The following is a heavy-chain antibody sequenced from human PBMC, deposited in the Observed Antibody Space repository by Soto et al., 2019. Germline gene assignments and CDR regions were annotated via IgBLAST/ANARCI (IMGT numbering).Heavy chain of an antibody. CDR2: IYWDEDK. Sequence: SGPTLVNPTQTLTLTCTFTGFSLDTPGLAVGWIRQSPGKALEWLAHIYWDEDKRYRPSLETRLSITKDASKSQVVLTMTYMDPLDTGTYYCAHMADLGSFYWYFDLWGRGTLVTVS. CDR1: GFSLDTPGLA. D-gene: IGHD3-10*01. J-gene: IGHJ2*01. CDR3: AHMADLGSFYWYFDL. V-gene: IGHV2-5*02.